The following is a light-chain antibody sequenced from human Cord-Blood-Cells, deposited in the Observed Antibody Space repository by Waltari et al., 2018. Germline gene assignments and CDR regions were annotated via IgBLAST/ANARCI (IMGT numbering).Light chain of an antibody. V-gene: IGLV2-23*01. CDR1: SSDVGSYTL. CDR2: EGS. J-gene: IGLJ1*01. CDR3: CSYAGSSTYV. Sequence: QSALTQPASVSGSPGHSITISCTGTSSDVGSYTLVSSYQQHPGKAPKLMIYEGSRRPSGVSNRSSGSKSGNTASVTLSGLQAEDEANYYCCSYAGSSTYVFGSGPKVTVL.